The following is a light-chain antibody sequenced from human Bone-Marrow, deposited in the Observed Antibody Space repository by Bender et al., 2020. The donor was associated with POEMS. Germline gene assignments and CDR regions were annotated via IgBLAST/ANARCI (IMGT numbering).Light chain of an antibody. CDR1: SSNIGNNR. CDR2: DNS. V-gene: IGLV1-51*01. CDR3: GTWDSSLSDVV. Sequence: QSVLTQPPSVSAAPGQKVTISCSGSSSNIGNNRVSWYHQLPGTAPKLLIYDNSRRPSGIPDRFSGSKSGTSATLGITGLQTGDEADYYCGTWDSSLSDVVFGGGTQLTVL. J-gene: IGLJ2*01.